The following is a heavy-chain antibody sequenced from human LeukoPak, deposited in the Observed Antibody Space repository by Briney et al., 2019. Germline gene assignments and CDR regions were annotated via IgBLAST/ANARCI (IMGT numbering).Heavy chain of an antibody. CDR1: GFTFSSYA. CDR2: ICGSCGST. V-gene: IGHV3-23*01. D-gene: IGHD1-26*01. Sequence: GGSLRLSCAASGFTFSSYAMSWVRQAPGKGPEWVSGICGSCGSTYYADSVKGRFTISRDNSKNTLYLQMNNLRAEDTAVYYCAKGRWEVNLSDAFDIWGQGTLVTVSS. CDR3: AKGRWEVNLSDAFDI. J-gene: IGHJ3*02.